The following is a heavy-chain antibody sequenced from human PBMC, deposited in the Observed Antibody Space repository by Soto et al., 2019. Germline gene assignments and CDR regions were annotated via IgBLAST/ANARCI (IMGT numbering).Heavy chain of an antibody. J-gene: IGHJ6*02. CDR3: AKGSGNIRPYGMDV. CDR1: GFTFSNYA. CDR2: ISGSGGTI. V-gene: IGHV3-23*01. Sequence: EVQLLESGGGLVQPGGSLRVSCAAAGFTFSNYAMSWVRQAPGKGLEWVSTISGSGGTIYYADSVKGRFTISRDNSKNALWLQMNSLRAEDTALYYCAKGSGNIRPYGMDVWGQGTTVTVSS.